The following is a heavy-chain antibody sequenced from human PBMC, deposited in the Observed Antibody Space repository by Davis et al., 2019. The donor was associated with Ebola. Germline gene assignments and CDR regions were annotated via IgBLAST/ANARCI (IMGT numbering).Heavy chain of an antibody. CDR3: ARGMTTVTTSWFDP. CDR2: INHSGST. Sequence: GSLRLSCAVYGGSFSGYYWSWIRQPPGKGLEWIGEINHSGSTNYNPSLKSRVTISVDTSKNQFSLKLSSVTAADTAVYYCARGMTTVTTSWFDPWGQGTLVTVSS. D-gene: IGHD4-17*01. J-gene: IGHJ5*02. V-gene: IGHV4-34*01. CDR1: GGSFSGYY.